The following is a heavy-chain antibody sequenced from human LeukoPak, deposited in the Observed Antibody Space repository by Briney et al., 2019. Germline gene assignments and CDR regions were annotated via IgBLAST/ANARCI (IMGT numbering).Heavy chain of an antibody. Sequence: ASVKVSCKASGYTFTCYYMHWVRQAPGQGLEWMGRINPNSGGTNYAQKFQGRVTMTRDTSISTAYMELSRLRSDDTAVYYCARVRGFGCSGGSCYPANWFDPWGQGTLVTVSS. J-gene: IGHJ5*02. CDR2: INPNSGGT. CDR3: ARVRGFGCSGGSCYPANWFDP. CDR1: GYTFTCYY. V-gene: IGHV1-2*06. D-gene: IGHD2-15*01.